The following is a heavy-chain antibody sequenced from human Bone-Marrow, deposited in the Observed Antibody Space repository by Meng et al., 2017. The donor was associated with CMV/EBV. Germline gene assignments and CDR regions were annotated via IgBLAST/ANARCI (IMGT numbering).Heavy chain of an antibody. Sequence: GSLRLSCTVSGGSISSSSYYWGWIRQPPGKGLEWIGSIYYSGSTYYNPSLKSRVTISVDTSKNQFSLKLSSVTAADTAVYYCARLRTTVTGYFDYWGQGTLVTVSS. CDR2: IYYSGST. J-gene: IGHJ4*02. CDR1: GGSISSSSYY. CDR3: ARLRTTVTGYFDY. D-gene: IGHD4-11*01. V-gene: IGHV4-39*07.